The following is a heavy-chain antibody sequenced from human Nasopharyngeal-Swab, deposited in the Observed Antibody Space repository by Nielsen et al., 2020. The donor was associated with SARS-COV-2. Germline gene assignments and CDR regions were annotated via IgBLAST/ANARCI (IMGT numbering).Heavy chain of an antibody. CDR1: GFTFSSDA. CDR2: ISSNGGST. V-gene: IGHV3-64D*06. J-gene: IGHJ6*02. CDR3: VKGAAAYYYGMDV. Sequence: GGSLRLSCSASGFTFSSDAMHWVRQARGKGLEYVSAISSNGGSTYYADSVKGRFTISRDNSKNTLNLQMSSLRAEDTAVYYCVKGAAAYYYGMDVWGQGTTVTVSS. D-gene: IGHD2-2*01.